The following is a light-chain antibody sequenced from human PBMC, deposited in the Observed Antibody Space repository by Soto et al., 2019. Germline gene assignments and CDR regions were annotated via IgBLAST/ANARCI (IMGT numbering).Light chain of an antibody. J-gene: IGKJ1*01. CDR2: AAS. CDR1: QTINNY. Sequence: DIPMTQSPSSLSASVGDTVSITCRASQTINNYLNWYQQKPGKAPKLLIYAASNLQSGVPSRFSGSGSGSYFTLTISSLQPEDFATYYCQQSYITPWTFGQGTKVEIK. V-gene: IGKV1-39*01. CDR3: QQSYITPWT.